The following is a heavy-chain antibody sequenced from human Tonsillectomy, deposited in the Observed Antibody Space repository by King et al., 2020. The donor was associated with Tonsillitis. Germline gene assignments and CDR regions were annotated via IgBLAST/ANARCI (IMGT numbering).Heavy chain of an antibody. V-gene: IGHV1-8*01. J-gene: IGHJ6*03. Sequence: QLVQSGAEVKKPGASVKVSCKASGYTFTSYDINWVRQATGQGLEWMGWMNPNSGNTGDAQKFQGRVTMTRNTSISTDYMELSSLRSEDTAVYYCARGGGYRYGSYYYYYMDVWGKGTTVTVSS. CDR2: MNPNSGNT. CDR3: ARGGGYRYGSYYYYYMDV. CDR1: GYTFTSYD. D-gene: IGHD5-18*01.